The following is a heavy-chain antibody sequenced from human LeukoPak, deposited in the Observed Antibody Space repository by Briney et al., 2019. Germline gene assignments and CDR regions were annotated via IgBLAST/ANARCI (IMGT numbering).Heavy chain of an antibody. J-gene: IGHJ4*02. CDR1: GFTFSSYG. CDR2: IRYDGSNK. CDR3: AKEGPFWSGPNGFDY. D-gene: IGHD3-3*01. Sequence: PGGSLRLSCAASGFTFSSYGMHWVRQAPGKGLEWVAFIRYDGSNKYYADSVKGRFTISRDNSKNTLYLQMNSLRAEDTAVYYCAKEGPFWSGPNGFDYWGQGTLVTVSS. V-gene: IGHV3-30*02.